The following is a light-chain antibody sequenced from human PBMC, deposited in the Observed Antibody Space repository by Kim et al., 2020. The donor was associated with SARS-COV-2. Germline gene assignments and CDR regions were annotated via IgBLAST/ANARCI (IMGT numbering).Light chain of an antibody. Sequence: VFHGERATLSCRASQTISNDLAWYQQKPGQAPRLLIYGVSTRATGIPATFSGSGSGTEFTLTISSLQSEDFALYYCQQYNDWPLTFGGGTKVDIK. J-gene: IGKJ4*01. V-gene: IGKV3-15*01. CDR3: QQYNDWPLT. CDR1: QTISND. CDR2: GVS.